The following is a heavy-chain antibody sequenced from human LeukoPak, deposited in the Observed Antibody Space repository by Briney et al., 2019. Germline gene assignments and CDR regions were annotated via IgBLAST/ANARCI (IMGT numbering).Heavy chain of an antibody. CDR2: ISGSGGST. CDR3: AKALRDGYLSIGGY. D-gene: IGHD5-24*01. CDR1: GFTFSSYA. J-gene: IGHJ4*02. V-gene: IGHV3-23*01. Sequence: GGSLRLSCAASGFTFSSYAMSWVRQAPGEGLEWVSAISGSGGSTYYADSVKGRFTISRDNSKNTLYLQMNSLRAEDTAVYYWAKALRDGYLSIGGYWGQGTLVTVSS.